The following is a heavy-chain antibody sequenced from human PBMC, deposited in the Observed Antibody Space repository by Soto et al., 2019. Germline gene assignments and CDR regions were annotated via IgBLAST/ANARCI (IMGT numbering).Heavy chain of an antibody. D-gene: IGHD2-21*01. J-gene: IGHJ4*02. Sequence: GCLRLSCSASAFPFSSSAVNGVRKAPGKGLEWVSGISDGGGSTYYADSVKGRFTISRDNSKNTVYLHMSSLRADDTAVYYCARDGPIQHHPDYWGRGTLVNV. CDR3: ARDGPIQHHPDY. CDR1: AFPFSSSA. V-gene: IGHV3-23*01. CDR2: ISDGGGST.